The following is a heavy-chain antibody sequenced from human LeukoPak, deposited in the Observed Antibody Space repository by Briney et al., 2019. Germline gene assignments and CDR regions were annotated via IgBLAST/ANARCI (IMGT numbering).Heavy chain of an antibody. V-gene: IGHV3-30-3*01. CDR1: GFTFSSYA. D-gene: IGHD4-17*01. CDR2: ISYDGSNK. J-gene: IGHJ6*02. CDR3: ARSYGDYVGGPYYYGMDV. Sequence: GGSLRLSCAASGFTFSSYAMHWVRQAPGKGLEWVAVISYDGSNKYYADSVKGRFTISRDNSKNTPYLQMNSLRAEDTAVYYCARSYGDYVGGPYYYGMDVWGQGTTVTVSS.